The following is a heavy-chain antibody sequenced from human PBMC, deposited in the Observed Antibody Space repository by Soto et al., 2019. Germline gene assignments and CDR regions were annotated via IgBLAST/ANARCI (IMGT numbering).Heavy chain of an antibody. J-gene: IGHJ4*02. CDR1: GLAFSSYG. CDR3: VSRSDGFDY. Sequence: QVQLVESGGGVVQPGRSLSLSCVVSGLAFSSYGIHWVRQAPCKGLEWVAFMWSEGSNKHYGDCVKGRSSISRDNFKNTVYLQMNSLRAEETAVYYCVSRSDGFDYWGKGTLVSVSS. V-gene: IGHV3-33*01. CDR2: MWSEGSNK.